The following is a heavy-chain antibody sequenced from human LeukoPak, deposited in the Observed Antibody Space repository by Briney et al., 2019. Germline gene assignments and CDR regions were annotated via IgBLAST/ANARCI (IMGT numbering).Heavy chain of an antibody. CDR2: INSDGSST. CDR3: ARVGLNLYAFDI. Sequence: PGGSLRLSCAASGFTFSSYWMHWVRQAPGKGLVWVSRINSDGSSTSYADSVKGRFTISRDNAKNTLYLQMNSLRAEDTAVYYCARVGLNLYAFDIWGQGTMVTVSS. V-gene: IGHV3-74*01. J-gene: IGHJ3*02. CDR1: GFTFSSYW. D-gene: IGHD1-26*01.